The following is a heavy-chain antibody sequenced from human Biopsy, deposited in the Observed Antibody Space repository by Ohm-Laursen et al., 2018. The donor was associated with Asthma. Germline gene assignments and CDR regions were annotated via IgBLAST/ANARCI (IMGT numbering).Heavy chain of an antibody. Sequence: SLRLSCTAFGFSFSNYGMHWVRQAPGKGLDWVAVISFDGTNRNYTDSVKGRFTISRDNSRSTLHLEMNSLRAEDTAVYFCAKEVFPGWELRRGPDSWGQGTLVTVSS. CDR3: AKEVFPGWELRRGPDS. CDR2: ISFDGTNR. CDR1: GFSFSNYG. J-gene: IGHJ4*02. D-gene: IGHD1-26*01. V-gene: IGHV3-30*18.